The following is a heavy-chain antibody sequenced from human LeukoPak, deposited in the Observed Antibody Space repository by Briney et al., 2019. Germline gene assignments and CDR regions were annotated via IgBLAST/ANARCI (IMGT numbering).Heavy chain of an antibody. V-gene: IGHV3-7*04. J-gene: IGHJ4*02. CDR1: GFPFSSYW. Sequence: GSLRLSCVASGFPFSSYWMTWVRQAPGKGLEWVANIKQDGSKKSYVDSVKGRLTISRDNAKNSLYLQMNSLRAEGTAIYYCTRVGYIDEGIDYWGQGTLVTVSS. CDR3: TRVGYIDEGIDY. D-gene: IGHD5-24*01. CDR2: IKQDGSKK.